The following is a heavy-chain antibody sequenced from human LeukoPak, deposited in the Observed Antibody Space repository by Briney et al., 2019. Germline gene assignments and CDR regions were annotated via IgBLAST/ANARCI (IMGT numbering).Heavy chain of an antibody. D-gene: IGHD2-2*01. CDR1: GFTFSSYG. CDR2: ISYDGSNK. Sequence: GGSLRLSCAASGFTFSSYGMHWVRQAPGKGLEWVAVISYDGSNKYYADSVKGRFTISRDNSKNTLYLQMNSLRAEDTAVYYCAKDRRYCSSTSCYLAYYYYGMDVWGQGTTVTVSS. V-gene: IGHV3-30*18. CDR3: AKDRRYCSSTSCYLAYYYYGMDV. J-gene: IGHJ6*02.